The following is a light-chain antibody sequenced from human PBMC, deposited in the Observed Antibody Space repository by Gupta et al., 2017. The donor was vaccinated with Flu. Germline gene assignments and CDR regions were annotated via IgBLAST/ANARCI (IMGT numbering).Light chain of an antibody. Sequence: TIISTASSSAVGGYNYVFWFQQHPSDDPNLLIYEVTIRRSGVSDGFSGAKYGNTASLTISWLQAEDDADYYCGSYTRNTTPSVFGLGTKVTVL. V-gene: IGLV2-14*01. J-gene: IGLJ1*01. CDR3: GSYTRNTTPSV. CDR1: SSAVGGYNY. CDR2: EVT.